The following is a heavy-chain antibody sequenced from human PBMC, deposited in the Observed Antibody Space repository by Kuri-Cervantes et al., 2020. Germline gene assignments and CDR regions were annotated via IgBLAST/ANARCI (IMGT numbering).Heavy chain of an antibody. CDR2: VNHSGST. D-gene: IGHD2-8*01. CDR3: ARDRLMHNWSDP. V-gene: IGHV4-34*01. CDR1: GGSFSGYY. Sequence: SETLSLTCAVYGGSFSGYYWSWIRQPPGKGLEWIGEVNHSGSTNYNPSLKSRVTISVDTSKNQFSLKLSSVTAADTAVYYCARDRLMHNWSDPWGQGTLVTVSS. J-gene: IGHJ5*02.